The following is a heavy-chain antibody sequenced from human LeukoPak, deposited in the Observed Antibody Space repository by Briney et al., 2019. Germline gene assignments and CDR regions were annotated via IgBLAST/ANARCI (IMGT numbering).Heavy chain of an antibody. CDR2: MNPNSGNT. V-gene: IGHV1-8*03. Sequence: ASVKVSCKASGYTFTGYDINWVRQATGQGLEWMGWMNPNSGNTGYAQKFQGRVTITRNTSISTAYMELSSLRSEDTAVYYCARTKYYYYYMDVWGKGTTVTVSS. J-gene: IGHJ6*03. CDR3: ARTKYYYYYMDV. CDR1: GYTFTGYD.